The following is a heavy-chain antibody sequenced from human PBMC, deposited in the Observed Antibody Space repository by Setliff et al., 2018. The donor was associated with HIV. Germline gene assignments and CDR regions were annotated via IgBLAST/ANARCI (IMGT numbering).Heavy chain of an antibody. J-gene: IGHJ5*02. CDR1: GGSIRSSGYS. D-gene: IGHD1-1*01. V-gene: IGHV4-39*01. CDR3: ARRYNDNPREWFDP. Sequence: SETLSLTCTVSGGSIRSSGYSWGWIRQPPGKGLEWIGIIYYSGSTYYYPSLQSRVTISADTSMNHFSLNLTSVTAADTAVYYCARRYNDNPREWFDPWGQGTLVTVSS. CDR2: IYYSGST.